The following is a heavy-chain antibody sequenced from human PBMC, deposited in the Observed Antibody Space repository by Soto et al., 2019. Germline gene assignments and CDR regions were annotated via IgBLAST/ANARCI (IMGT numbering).Heavy chain of an antibody. CDR3: ARDLGPDLSWYFDL. V-gene: IGHV1-18*04. D-gene: IGHD3-16*01. J-gene: IGHJ2*01. CDR1: GYTFTSYG. CDR2: ISAYNGNT. Sequence: ASGKVSCKASGYTFTSYGISLVRQAPGQGLEWMGWISAYNGNTNYAQKLQGRVPMTTDTSTSTAYMELRSLRYDDTAVYYCARDLGPDLSWYFDLWGRGTLVTVSS.